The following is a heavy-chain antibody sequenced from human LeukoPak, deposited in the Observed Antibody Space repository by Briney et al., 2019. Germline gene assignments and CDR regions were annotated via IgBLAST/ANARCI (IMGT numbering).Heavy chain of an antibody. V-gene: IGHV4-4*07. J-gene: IGHJ6*02. CDR2: IYSSGTT. CDR3: ARGDSTNQDGDYYGLDV. D-gene: IGHD5/OR15-5a*01. Sequence: SETLSLTCTVSGGSISGSYWSWIRQSAGKGLEWIGRIYSSGTTNYNPSLKSRATMSVDTSKNHFSLNLSSVTAADTAVYYCARGDSTNQDGDYYGLDVWGQGTTVTVSS. CDR1: GGSISGSY.